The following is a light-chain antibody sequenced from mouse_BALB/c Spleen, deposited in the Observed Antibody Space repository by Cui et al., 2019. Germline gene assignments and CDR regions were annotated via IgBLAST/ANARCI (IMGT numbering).Light chain of an antibody. V-gene: IGKV14-111*01. J-gene: IGKJ5*01. CDR2: RAN. CDR1: QDINSY. Sequence: DIKMTQSPSSMYASLGERVTITCKASQDINSYLSWFQQKPGKSPKTLIYRANRLVDGVPSRFSGSGSGQDYSLTISSLEYEDMGIYYCLQYDEFPLTFGAGTKPELK. CDR3: LQYDEFPLT.